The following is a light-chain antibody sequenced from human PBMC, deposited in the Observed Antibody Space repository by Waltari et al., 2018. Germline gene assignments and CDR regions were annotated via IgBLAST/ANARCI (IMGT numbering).Light chain of an antibody. CDR3: SSYTNSSPYV. Sequence: QSALTQPASVSGSPGQSITISCTGTSSAVGGYNYVSWYQQHPGKAPKLMIYDVSNRPSGVSNRFSGSKSGNTASLTISGLQAEDEADYYCSSYTNSSPYVFGTGTKVTVL. J-gene: IGLJ1*01. V-gene: IGLV2-14*03. CDR2: DVS. CDR1: SSAVGGYNY.